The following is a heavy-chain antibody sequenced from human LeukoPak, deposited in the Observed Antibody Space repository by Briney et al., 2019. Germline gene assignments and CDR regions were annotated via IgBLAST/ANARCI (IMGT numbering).Heavy chain of an antibody. D-gene: IGHD3-16*01. CDR2: ISSGGGST. CDR1: GITFNRYD. V-gene: IGHV3-23*01. J-gene: IGHJ3*02. Sequence: GGSLRLSCAASGITFNRYDMSWVRLGPGKGLEWVAAISSGGGSTYYTDSVKGRFTISRDNSENILYLQINSLKAEDAAVYYCAGRNNDDVWGGYYRSPTEGFDMWGQGTMVTVSS. CDR3: AGRNNDDVWGGYYRSPTEGFDM.